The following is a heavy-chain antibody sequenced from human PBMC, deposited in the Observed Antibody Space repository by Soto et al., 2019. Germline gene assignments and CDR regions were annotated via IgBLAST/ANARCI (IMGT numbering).Heavy chain of an antibody. J-gene: IGHJ6*02. V-gene: IGHV5-51*01. CDR1: GYSFTSYW. D-gene: IGHD3-10*02. CDR3: ARRGAMFPAYYYGMDV. Sequence: GESLKISCKGSGYSFTSYWIGWMRQMPGKGLEWMGIIYPGDSDTRYSPSFQGQVTISADKSISTAYLQWSSLKASDTAMYYCARRGAMFPAYYYGMDVWGQGTTVTVSS. CDR2: IYPGDSDT.